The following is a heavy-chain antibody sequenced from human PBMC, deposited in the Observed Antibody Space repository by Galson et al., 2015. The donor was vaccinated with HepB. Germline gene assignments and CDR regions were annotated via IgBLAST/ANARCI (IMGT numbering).Heavy chain of an antibody. CDR2: IDPSDSYT. CDR3: ARTEGMYSSSDY. J-gene: IGHJ4*02. Sequence: QSGAEVKKPGESLRISCKGSGSSFSSYWITWVRQMPGKGLEWMGRIDPSDSYTNYSPSFQGHVTISADKSINTAYLQWRSLKASDTAMYYCARTEGMYSSSDYWGQGTLVTVSS. V-gene: IGHV5-10-1*01. D-gene: IGHD6-6*01. CDR1: GSSFSSYW.